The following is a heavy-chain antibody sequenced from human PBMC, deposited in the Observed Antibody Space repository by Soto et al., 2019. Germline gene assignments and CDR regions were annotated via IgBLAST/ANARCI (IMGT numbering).Heavy chain of an antibody. J-gene: IGHJ6*03. Sequence: GGSLRLSCAASGFTFSSYGMHWVRQAPGKGLEWVAVIWYDGSNKYYADSVKGRFTISRDNSKNTLYLQMNSLRAEDTAVYYCARDRMRYYYMDVWGKGTTVTVSS. CDR2: IWYDGSNK. CDR3: ARDRMRYYYMDV. V-gene: IGHV3-33*01. CDR1: GFTFSSYG.